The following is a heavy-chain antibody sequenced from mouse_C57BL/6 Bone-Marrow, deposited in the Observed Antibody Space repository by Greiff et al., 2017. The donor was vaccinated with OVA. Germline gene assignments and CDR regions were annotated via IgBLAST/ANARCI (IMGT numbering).Heavy chain of an antibody. V-gene: IGHV1-15*01. CDR3: TGGAAY. J-gene: IGHJ3*01. CDR2: IDPETGGT. CDR1: GYTFTAYE. Sequence: QVQLQQSGAELVRPGASVTLSCKASGYTFTAYEMHWVKQTPVHGLEWIGAIDPETGGTAYNQKFKGKAILTADKSSSTAYMELRSLTSEDSAVYYCTGGAAYWGQGTLVTVSA.